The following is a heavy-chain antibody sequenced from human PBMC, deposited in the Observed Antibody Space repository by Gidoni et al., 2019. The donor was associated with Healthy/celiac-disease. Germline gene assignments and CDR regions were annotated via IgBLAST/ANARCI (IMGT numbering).Heavy chain of an antibody. V-gene: IGHV3-48*04. CDR3: APESRMSGMDV. CDR2: ISSSSGTR. D-gene: IGHD2-2*01. J-gene: IGHJ6*02. Sequence: EVSLLDSGVGLVLPVGSLSLDCRAFGFTFSTYGMNWVRQAPGKGLEWDAYISSSSGTRDYAQSGKGRVTISGENAKNTLYMQMSSVRAEDTAVYYCAPESRMSGMDVWGQGTTVTVSS. CDR1: GFTFSTYG.